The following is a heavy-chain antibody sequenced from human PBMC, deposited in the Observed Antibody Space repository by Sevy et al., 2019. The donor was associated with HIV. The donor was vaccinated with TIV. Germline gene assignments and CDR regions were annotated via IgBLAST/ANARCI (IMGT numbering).Heavy chain of an antibody. J-gene: IGHJ4*02. CDR3: ARDRGTSGYFDY. CDR1: GGSVSSGSYY. CDR2: IYYSGSA. Sequence: SETLSLTCTVSGGSVSSGSYYWSWIRQRPGKGLEWIEYIYYSGSANYNPSLKSRVTMSVDTSKNQFSLKLSSVTAADTAVYYCARDRGTSGYFDYWGQGTLVTVSS. D-gene: IGHD1-26*01. V-gene: IGHV4-61*01.